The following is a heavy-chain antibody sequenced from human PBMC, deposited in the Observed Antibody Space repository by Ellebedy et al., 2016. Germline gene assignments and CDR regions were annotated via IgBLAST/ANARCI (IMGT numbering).Heavy chain of an antibody. D-gene: IGHD3/OR15-3a*01. CDR3: AREGITLFGLLLSPGSLDV. CDR1: GGSFSGYY. V-gene: IGHV4-34*10. J-gene: IGHJ6*02. Sequence: SETLSLTCAVYGGSFSGYYWSWVRQSPGKGLEWIGYINYSGVSKYHPSLKSRATMSVETSRNEISLKLTSVTAADTAVYYCAREGITLFGLLLSPGSLDVWGQGTTVTVSS. CDR2: INYSGVS.